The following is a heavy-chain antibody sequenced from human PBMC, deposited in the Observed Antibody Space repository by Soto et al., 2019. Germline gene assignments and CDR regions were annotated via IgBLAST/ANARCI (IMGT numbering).Heavy chain of an antibody. V-gene: IGHV3-23*01. D-gene: IGHD2-15*01. Sequence: EVQLLDSGGGLVQPGGSLRLSCAASGFSFSSFAMSWVRQAPGKGLEWVSTISGSGGSTFYADSVKGRLTISRDNSKNTLSVQMNSLRAEDPAVYYCAKDPRGWSCFDSWGQGTLVTVSS. CDR2: ISGSGGST. CDR3: AKDPRGWSCFDS. CDR1: GFSFSSFA. J-gene: IGHJ4*02.